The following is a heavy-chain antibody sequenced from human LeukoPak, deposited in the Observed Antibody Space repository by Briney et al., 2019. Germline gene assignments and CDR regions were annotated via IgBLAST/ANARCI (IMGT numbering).Heavy chain of an antibody. CDR2: LNPNSGDT. J-gene: IGHJ4*02. CDR3: ARGRNIEMTTMSGGSDY. Sequence: ASVTVSCKASGYTFTDYYMHWVRQAPGQELEWMGWLNPNSGDTNYAQKFQGRVSMTRDTSISTAYMDLSDLRSDDTAVYYCARGRNIEMTTMSGGSDYWGQGTLVTVSS. D-gene: IGHD5-24*01. CDR1: GYTFTDYY. V-gene: IGHV1-2*02.